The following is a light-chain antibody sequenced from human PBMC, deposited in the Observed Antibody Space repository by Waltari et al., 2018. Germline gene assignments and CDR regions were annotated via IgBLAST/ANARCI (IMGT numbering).Light chain of an antibody. CDR2: WAS. CDR3: QQYYSSPLT. Sequence: DIVMTQSPDSLAVSLGERATINCKSSQSVLYSSNNKNYLAWYQQKPGQPPKLLIYWASTRESGVPDRFSGSGSGTDFTLTISSLKAEDVAVYYCQQYYSSPLTFGQGTKLEI. J-gene: IGKJ2*01. CDR1: QSVLYSSNNKNY. V-gene: IGKV4-1*01.